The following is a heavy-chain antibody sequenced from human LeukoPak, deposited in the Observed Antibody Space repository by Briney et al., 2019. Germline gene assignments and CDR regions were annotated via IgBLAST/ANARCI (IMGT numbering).Heavy chain of an antibody. CDR1: GGSFSGYY. Sequence: SETLSLTCAVYGGSFSGYYWSWIRQPPGKGLEWIGEINHSGSTNYNPSLKSRVTISINTSKNQFSLKLSSVTAADTAVYYCARGRDYWGQGTLVTVSS. CDR2: INHSGST. CDR3: ARGRDY. V-gene: IGHV4-34*01. J-gene: IGHJ4*02.